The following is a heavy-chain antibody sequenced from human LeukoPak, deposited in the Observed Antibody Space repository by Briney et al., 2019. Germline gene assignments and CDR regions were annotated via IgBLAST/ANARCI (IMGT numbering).Heavy chain of an antibody. J-gene: IGHJ6*02. Sequence: ASVKVSCKASGYTFTSYGTSWVRQAPGQGLEWMGWISAYNGNTNYAQKLQGRVTMTTDTSTSTAYMELRSLRSDDTAVYYCARYGTYEYYYGMDVWGQGTTVTVSS. CDR1: GYTFTSYG. V-gene: IGHV1-18*01. CDR3: ARYGTYEYYYGMDV. D-gene: IGHD5-12*01. CDR2: ISAYNGNT.